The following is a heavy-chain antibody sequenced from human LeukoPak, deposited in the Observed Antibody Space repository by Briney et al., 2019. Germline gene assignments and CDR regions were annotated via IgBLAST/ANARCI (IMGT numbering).Heavy chain of an antibody. V-gene: IGHV3-53*01. D-gene: IGHD6-19*01. CDR2: IYSGGST. Sequence: GGSLRLTCAASGFTVSSNYMSWVRQAPGKGLEWVSIIYSGGSTFYADSVKGRFTISRDNSKNTLYLQMNSLRAEDTAVYYCAKERRGSSGWAGIDYWGQGTLVTVSS. J-gene: IGHJ4*02. CDR1: GFTVSSNY. CDR3: AKERRGSSGWAGIDY.